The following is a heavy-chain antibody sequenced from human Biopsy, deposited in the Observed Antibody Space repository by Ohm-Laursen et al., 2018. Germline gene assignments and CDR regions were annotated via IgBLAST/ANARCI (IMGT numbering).Heavy chain of an antibody. V-gene: IGHV4-34*01. CDR1: GDSFNGYY. D-gene: IGHD3-22*01. J-gene: IGHJ6*02. CDR3: VRGVDYYDPYHYYALDV. Sequence: SQTLSLTCPVYGDSFNGYYWSWIRQTPGKGLEWIGEINHSGRTNYNPSLKSRVTISVDTSKNQFSVKVRSATAADTAVYYCVRGVDYYDPYHYYALDVWGQGTTVTVSS. CDR2: INHSGRT.